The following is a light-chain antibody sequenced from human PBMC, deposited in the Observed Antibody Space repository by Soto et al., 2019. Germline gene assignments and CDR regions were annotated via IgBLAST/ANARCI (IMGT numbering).Light chain of an antibody. CDR3: QQYCSSPWT. CDR2: WAS. V-gene: IGKV4-1*01. CDR1: QSVLYSSSNKNY. J-gene: IGKJ1*01. Sequence: DIVMTQSPDSLAVSLGERATINCRSSQSVLYSSSNKNYLAWYQQKPGQPPKLLIYWASTRESGVPDRFSGSGSGTDFTLTISSLPAEDVAVYYCQQYCSSPWTFGQGTKVEI.